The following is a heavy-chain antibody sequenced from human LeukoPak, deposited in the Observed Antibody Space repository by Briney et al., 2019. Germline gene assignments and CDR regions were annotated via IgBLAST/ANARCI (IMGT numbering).Heavy chain of an antibody. CDR2: ISGSGGST. J-gene: IGHJ4*02. CDR3: ARNYGGNYYFDY. Sequence: GGSLRLSCAASGFTFSSYAMSWVRQAPGKGLEWVSAISGSGGSTYYADSVKGRFTISRDNSKNTLYLQMNSLRAEDTAVYYCARNYGGNYYFDYWGQGTLVTVSS. D-gene: IGHD4-23*01. V-gene: IGHV3-23*01. CDR1: GFTFSSYA.